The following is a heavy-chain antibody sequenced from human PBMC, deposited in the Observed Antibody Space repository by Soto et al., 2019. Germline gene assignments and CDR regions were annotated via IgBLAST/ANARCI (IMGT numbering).Heavy chain of an antibody. D-gene: IGHD4-17*01. CDR1: GGSISSYY. J-gene: IGHJ4*02. CDR2: IYYSGST. CDR3: ARDLYGDYFDY. Sequence: SETLSLTCTVSGGSISSYYWSWIRQPPGKGLEWIGYIYYSGSTNYNPSLKSRVTISVDTSKNQFSLKLSSVTAADTAVYYCARDLYGDYFDYWGQGTLVTVSS. V-gene: IGHV4-59*01.